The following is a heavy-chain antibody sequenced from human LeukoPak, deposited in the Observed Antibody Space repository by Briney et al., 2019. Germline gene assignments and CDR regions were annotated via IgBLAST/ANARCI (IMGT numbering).Heavy chain of an antibody. D-gene: IGHD1-20*01. CDR3: AREGEGITGNYFDY. CDR1: GGTFSSYA. J-gene: IGHJ4*02. Sequence: SVKVSFKSSGGTFSSYAFSWVRQAPGQGLEWVGGIIPIFGTANYAQKFQGRVTITSDKSTSTAYMELSSLRSEDTAVYYCAREGEGITGNYFDYWGQGTLVTVSS. V-gene: IGHV1-69*06. CDR2: IIPIFGTA.